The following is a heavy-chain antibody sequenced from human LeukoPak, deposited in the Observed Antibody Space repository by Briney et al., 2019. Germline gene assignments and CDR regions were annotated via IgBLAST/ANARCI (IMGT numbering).Heavy chain of an antibody. D-gene: IGHD6-19*01. CDR3: ARHEYSSAVYFDD. J-gene: IGHJ4*02. V-gene: IGHV5-51*01. CDR2: MYPRVSDT. Sequence: GESLKISCKTSGYSFTSYWIGWVRQMPAGKGLEWMGSMYPRVSDTRYSPSFQGQVTISADTSTSTAYLQWSSLTVSDTAIYYCARHEYSSAVYFDDWGRGTLVTVSS. CDR1: GYSFTSYW.